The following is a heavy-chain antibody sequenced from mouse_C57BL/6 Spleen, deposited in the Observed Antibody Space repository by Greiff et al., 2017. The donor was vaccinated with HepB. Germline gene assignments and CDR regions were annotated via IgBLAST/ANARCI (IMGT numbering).Heavy chain of an antibody. CDR3: ARGHYYGSPMDY. CDR2: INPGSGGT. CDR1: GYAFTNYL. V-gene: IGHV1-54*01. Sequence: VQLQQSGAELVRPGTSVKVSCKASGYAFTNYLIEWVKQRPGQGLEWIGVINPGSGGTNYNEKFKGKATLTADKSSSTAYMQLSSLTSEDSAVYFCARGHYYGSPMDYWGQGTSVTVSS. J-gene: IGHJ4*01. D-gene: IGHD1-1*01.